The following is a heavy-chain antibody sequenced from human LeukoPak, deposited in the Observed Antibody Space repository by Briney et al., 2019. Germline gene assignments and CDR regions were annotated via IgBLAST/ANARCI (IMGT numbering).Heavy chain of an antibody. V-gene: IGHV4-38-2*02. CDR3: ARDGGGNRNFDY. CDR2: SGST. D-gene: IGHD4-23*01. J-gene: IGHJ4*02. Sequence: SETLSLTCTVSGYSISSGYYWGWIRQPPGKGPEWIGSGSTYYNPSLKSRVTISVDTSKNQFSLKLSSVTAADTAVYYCARDGGGNRNFDYWGQGTLVTVSS. CDR1: GYSISSGYY.